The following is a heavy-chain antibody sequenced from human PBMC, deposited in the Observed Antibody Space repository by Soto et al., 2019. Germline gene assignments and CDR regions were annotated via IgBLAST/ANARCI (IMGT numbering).Heavy chain of an antibody. D-gene: IGHD3-22*01. J-gene: IGHJ6*02. CDR3: AGHSSGVPGYYYGMDV. CDR2: IIPIFDTA. Sequence: QVQLVQSGAEVKKPRSSVKVSCKASGGTFSSYAISWVRQAPGQGLEWMGGIIPIFDTADYAQKFQGRVTITADESTNTAYMELSSLRSEDTAVYYCAGHSSGVPGYYYGMDVWGQGTTVTVSS. V-gene: IGHV1-69*12. CDR1: GGTFSSYA.